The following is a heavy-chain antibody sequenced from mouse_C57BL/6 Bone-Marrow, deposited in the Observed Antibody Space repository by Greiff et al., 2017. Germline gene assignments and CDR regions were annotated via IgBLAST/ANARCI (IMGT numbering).Heavy chain of an antibody. J-gene: IGHJ2*01. CDR3: ARGYYSNY. CDR1: GYTFTSYW. CDR2: IDPSDSST. D-gene: IGHD2-5*01. Sequence: QVQLQQPGAELVMPGASVKLSCKASGYTFTSYWMHWVKQRPGQGLEWIGEIDPSDSSTNYNQKFKGKSTLAVDKSSSTAYMQLSSLTSEDSAVYYCARGYYSNYWGQGTTLTVSS. V-gene: IGHV1-69*01.